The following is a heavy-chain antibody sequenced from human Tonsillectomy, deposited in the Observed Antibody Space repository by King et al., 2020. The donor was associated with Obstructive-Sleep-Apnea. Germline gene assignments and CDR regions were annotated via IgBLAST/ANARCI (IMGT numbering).Heavy chain of an antibody. CDR1: GFMFNNYP. CDR2: ISYDGSNK. CDR3: ARDFKGFDY. J-gene: IGHJ4*02. V-gene: IGHV3-30*04. Sequence: QLVQSGGGVVQPGRSLRISCAASGFMFNNYPMHWVRQAPGKGLEWVAVISYDGSNKYYTDSVKGRFTISRDSSKNTLYLQTNSLRAEDTAVYYCARDFKGFDYWGQGTLVSVSS.